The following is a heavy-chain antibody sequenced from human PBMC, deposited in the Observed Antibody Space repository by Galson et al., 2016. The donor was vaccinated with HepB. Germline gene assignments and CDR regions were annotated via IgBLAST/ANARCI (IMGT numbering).Heavy chain of an antibody. V-gene: IGHV3-23*01. CDR1: GFTFSSYT. CDR2: SGSGGPT. J-gene: IGHJ4*02. D-gene: IGHD3-9*01. Sequence: ALRLPCAASGFTFSSYTMSWVRRAPGKGLEWVPSSGSGGPTYYADSVKGRFTISRDNSKNPLFLQVQRLRADDTAVYSRATSVLEYDILTGYYRRGADYWGQGTLVTVSS. CDR3: ATSVLEYDILTGYYRRGADY.